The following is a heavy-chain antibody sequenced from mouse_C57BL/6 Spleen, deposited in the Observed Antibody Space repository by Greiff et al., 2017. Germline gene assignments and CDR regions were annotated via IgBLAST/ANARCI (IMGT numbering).Heavy chain of an antibody. CDR3: ARPFYYGSSFDY. Sequence: VQLQQPGAELVRPGTSVKLSCKASGYTFTSYWMHWVKQRPGQGLEWIGVIDPSDSYTNYNQKFKGKATLTVDTSSSTAYMQLSSPTSEDSAVYYCARPFYYGSSFDYWGQGTTLTVSS. CDR2: IDPSDSYT. V-gene: IGHV1-59*01. CDR1: GYTFTSYW. D-gene: IGHD1-1*01. J-gene: IGHJ2*01.